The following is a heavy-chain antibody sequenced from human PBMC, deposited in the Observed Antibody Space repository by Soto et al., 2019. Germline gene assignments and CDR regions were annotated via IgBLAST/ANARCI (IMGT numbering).Heavy chain of an antibody. D-gene: IGHD3-9*01. V-gene: IGHV4-34*01. CDR3: ASDYDILTGYYPTFDY. CDR1: GGSFSGYY. CDR2: INHSGST. Sequence: QVQLQQWGAGLLKPSETLSLTCAVYGGSFSGYYWSWIRQPPGKGLEWIGEINHSGSTNYNPSLKSRVTISVDTSKNQFSRKLSAVTAADTAVYYCASDYDILTGYYPTFDYWGQGTLVTVSS. J-gene: IGHJ4*02.